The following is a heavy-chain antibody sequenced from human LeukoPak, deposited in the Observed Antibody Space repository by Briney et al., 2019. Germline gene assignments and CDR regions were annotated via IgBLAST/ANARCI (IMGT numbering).Heavy chain of an antibody. Sequence: SETLSLTCTVSGGSISSGSYYCRWIRQPAGKGLEWIGRIYTSGSTNYNPSLKSRVTISVDTSKSQFSLTVSSVTAADTAVYYCARVSSRWYGYWFDPWGQGTLVTVSS. CDR1: GGSISSGSYY. V-gene: IGHV4-61*02. CDR3: ARVSSRWYGYWFDP. D-gene: IGHD6-13*01. J-gene: IGHJ5*02. CDR2: IYTSGST.